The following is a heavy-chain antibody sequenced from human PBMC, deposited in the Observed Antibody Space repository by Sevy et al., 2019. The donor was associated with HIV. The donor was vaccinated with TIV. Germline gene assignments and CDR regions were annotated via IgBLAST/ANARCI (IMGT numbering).Heavy chain of an antibody. V-gene: IGHV1-69*10. J-gene: IGHJ6*03. Sequence: VKVSCKASGGTFSSYAISWVRQAPGQGLEWMGGIIPILGIANYAQKFQGRVTVTADKSTSTAYMELRSLRSEDTAMYYCSMAPPAVRFLEWLSQDDYDYYYIDVWGKGTTVTVSS. CDR2: IIPILGIA. D-gene: IGHD3-3*01. CDR3: SMAPPAVRFLEWLSQDDYDYYYIDV. CDR1: GGTFSSYA.